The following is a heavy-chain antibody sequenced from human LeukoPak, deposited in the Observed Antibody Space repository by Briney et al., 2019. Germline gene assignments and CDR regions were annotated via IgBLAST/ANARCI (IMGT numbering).Heavy chain of an antibody. CDR3: AYGGGSQFHA. J-gene: IGHJ5*02. CDR1: GFTFSDYA. CDR2: VSGGGGPSIF. Sequence: PGGSLRLFCAASGFTFSDYAMSWVRQAPGKGLEWVSTVSGGGGPSIFYYADSVKGRFTISRDNSKNTIYLQMNSLRADDTAIYHCAYGGGSQFHAWGQGTLVVVSS. V-gene: IGHV3-23*01. D-gene: IGHD5-24*01.